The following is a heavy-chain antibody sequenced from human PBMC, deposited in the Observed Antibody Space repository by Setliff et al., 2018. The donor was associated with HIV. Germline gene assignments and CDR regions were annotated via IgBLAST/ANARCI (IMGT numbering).Heavy chain of an antibody. CDR1: GYTLPSYE. CDR2: MNPNSGDT. CDR3: ARGRSLVRGSGSPEYMDV. V-gene: IGHV1-8*02. D-gene: IGHD3-10*01. J-gene: IGHJ6*03. Sequence: ASVKVSCKASGYTLPSYEINWVRQATGQGIEWMGWMNPNSGDTGYAQKFQGRVTMTRNTSISTAFMELSRLRSGDTAVYYCARGRSLVRGSGSPEYMDVWGKGTTVTVSS.